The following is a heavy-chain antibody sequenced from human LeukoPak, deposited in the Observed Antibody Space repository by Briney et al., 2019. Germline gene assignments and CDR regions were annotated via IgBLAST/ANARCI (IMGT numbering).Heavy chain of an antibody. V-gene: IGHV3-30*02. Sequence: GGSLKLSCAASGFTFSSYGMHWVRQAPGKGLEWVAFIRYDGSNKYYADSVKGRVTISRDNSKNTLYLQMNSLRAEDTSVYYCAKDLEYCSSTSCYDYYYGMDVWGQGTTVTVSS. J-gene: IGHJ6*02. CDR2: IRYDGSNK. D-gene: IGHD2-2*01. CDR3: AKDLEYCSSTSCYDYYYGMDV. CDR1: GFTFSSYG.